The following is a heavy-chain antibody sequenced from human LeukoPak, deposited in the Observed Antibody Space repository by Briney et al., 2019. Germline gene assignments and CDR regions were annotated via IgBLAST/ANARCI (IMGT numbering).Heavy chain of an antibody. CDR3: ARHGFRGDGYNWAANWFDP. CDR2: IYYSGST. CDR1: GGSISSYY. V-gene: IGHV4-59*08. J-gene: IGHJ5*02. Sequence: SETLSLTCTVSGGSISSYYWSWIRQPPGKGLEWIGYIYYSGSTNYNPSLKSRATISVDTSKNQFSLKLSSVTAADTAVYYCARHGFRGDGYNWAANWFDPWGQGTLVTVSS. D-gene: IGHD5-24*01.